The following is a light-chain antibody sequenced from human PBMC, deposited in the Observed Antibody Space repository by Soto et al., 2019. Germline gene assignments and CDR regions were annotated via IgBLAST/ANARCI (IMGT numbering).Light chain of an antibody. Sequence: EIVFTQSPATLSLSPVGRATLSCSASQSVSSYLAWHQQKPGQAPRLLIYDASNRATGIPARFSGSGSGTDFTLTISSLEPEDFAVYYCQQRSNWPPITFGQGTRLEIK. CDR1: QSVSSY. J-gene: IGKJ5*01. V-gene: IGKV3-11*01. CDR3: QQRSNWPPIT. CDR2: DAS.